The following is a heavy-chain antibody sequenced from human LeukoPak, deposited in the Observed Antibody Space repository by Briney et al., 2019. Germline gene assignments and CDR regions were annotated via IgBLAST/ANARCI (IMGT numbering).Heavy chain of an antibody. D-gene: IGHD3-10*01. CDR3: ARDRASYGYYYYMDV. CDR2: IYYSGST. CDR1: GGSISSYY. Sequence: SETLSLTCTVSGGSISSYYWSWIRQPPGKGLEWIGYIYYSGSTNYNPSLKSRVTMSVDTSKNQFSLKLSSVTAADTAVYYCARDRASYGYYYYMDVWGKGTTVTVSS. V-gene: IGHV4-59*12. J-gene: IGHJ6*03.